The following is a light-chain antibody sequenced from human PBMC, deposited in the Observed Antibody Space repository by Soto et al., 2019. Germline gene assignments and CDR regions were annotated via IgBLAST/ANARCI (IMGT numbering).Light chain of an antibody. Sequence: DIQMTQSPSTLSASVGDRVTITCRASQSISSWLAWYQQKPGKAPKLLIYKASSLESGVPSRFSGSGSGTECTLAISSLQPDDFATYYCQQYNGYSSVTFGGGTKVEIK. CDR2: KAS. CDR3: QQYNGYSSVT. CDR1: QSISSW. V-gene: IGKV1-5*03. J-gene: IGKJ4*01.